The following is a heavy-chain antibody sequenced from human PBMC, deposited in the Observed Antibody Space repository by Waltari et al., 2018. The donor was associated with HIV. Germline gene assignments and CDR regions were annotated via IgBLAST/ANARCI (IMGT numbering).Heavy chain of an antibody. Sequence: EVQLVESGGGLVQPGESLRLLCAASGLTFGMYVMAGVSQAPGKRLHWVAGIGGTDDSRYYTDSVKRLCILARDNSKKALYLQIDSLRAEDTGVYYCAKVPVLPTGREDYWSQGSLVTVFS. D-gene: IGHD2-2*01. CDR2: IGGTDDSR. V-gene: IGHV3-23*04. CDR1: GLTFGMYV. CDR3: AKVPVLPTGREDY. J-gene: IGHJ4*02.